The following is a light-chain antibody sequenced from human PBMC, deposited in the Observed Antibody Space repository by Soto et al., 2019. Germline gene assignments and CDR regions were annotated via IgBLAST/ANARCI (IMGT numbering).Light chain of an antibody. J-gene: IGLJ1*01. CDR2: GNS. V-gene: IGLV1-40*01. Sequence: QSVLTQPPSVSGAPGQRVTISCTGSNSNIGAGYDVHWYQQLPGTAPKLLIYGNSNRPSGVPDRFSGSKSVTSASLAITGLQAEDEADYYCQSYDSRLSGSVFGTGTKVNVL. CDR3: QSYDSRLSGSV. CDR1: NSNIGAGYD.